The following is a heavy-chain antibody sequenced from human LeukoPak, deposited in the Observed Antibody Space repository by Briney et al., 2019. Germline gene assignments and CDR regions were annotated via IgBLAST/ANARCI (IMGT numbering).Heavy chain of an antibody. Sequence: GASVKVSCKASGGTFGNYAISWVRQAPGHGLEWMGGIIPIYGTTSYAQKFQGRVTITTDESTSSAYMELSSLRSEDTAVYYCARGQRPTDITIFLTPFYYHMDVWGKGTTVTVS. CDR2: IIPIYGTT. CDR3: ARGQRPTDITIFLTPFYYHMDV. CDR1: GGTFGNYA. V-gene: IGHV1-69*05. D-gene: IGHD3-9*01. J-gene: IGHJ6*03.